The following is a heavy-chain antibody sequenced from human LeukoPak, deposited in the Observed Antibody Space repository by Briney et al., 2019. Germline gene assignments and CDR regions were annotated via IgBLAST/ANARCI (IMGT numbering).Heavy chain of an antibody. V-gene: IGHV1-46*01. CDR2: INPSDGTT. J-gene: IGHJ3*02. CDR1: GYTFTSYN. Sequence: ASVKVSCKASGYTFTSYNMHWVRQAPGQGLEWMGIINPSDGTTNYAQTFQGRVTMTRDTSTSTVYMELSSLRSEDTAVYYCARRGFVSGSYYPTDDAFDIWGQGTMVTVSS. CDR3: ARRGFVSGSYYPTDDAFDI. D-gene: IGHD3-10*01.